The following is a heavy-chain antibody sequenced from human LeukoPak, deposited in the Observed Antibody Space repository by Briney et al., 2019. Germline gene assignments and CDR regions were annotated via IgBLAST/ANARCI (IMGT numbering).Heavy chain of an antibody. CDR3: ARGGDCSSTSCLYSSGFDY. CDR2: ISSSSSYI. J-gene: IGHJ4*02. D-gene: IGHD2-2*01. V-gene: IGHV3-21*01. Sequence: PGGSLRLSCAASGFTFSSYSMNWVRQAPGEGREWVSPISSSSSYIYYADSVKGGFTISRDNAKNSLYLQMNSLRAEDTAVYYCARGGDCSSTSCLYSSGFDYWGQGTLVTVSS. CDR1: GFTFSSYS.